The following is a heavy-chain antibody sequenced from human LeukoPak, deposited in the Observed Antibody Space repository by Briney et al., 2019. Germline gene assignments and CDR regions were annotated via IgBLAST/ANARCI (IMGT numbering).Heavy chain of an antibody. Sequence: GGSLRLSCAASGFTFSSYGMSWVRQAPGKGLEWVSAISGSGGSTYYADSVKGRFTISRDNPKNTLYLQMNSLRAEDTAVYYCANIAGAAALRVGAFDIWGQGTMVTVSS. CDR1: GFTFSSYG. CDR3: ANIAGAAALRVGAFDI. V-gene: IGHV3-23*01. CDR2: ISGSGGST. D-gene: IGHD6-13*01. J-gene: IGHJ3*02.